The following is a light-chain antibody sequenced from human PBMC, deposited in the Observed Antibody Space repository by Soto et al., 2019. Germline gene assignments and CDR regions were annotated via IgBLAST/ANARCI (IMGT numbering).Light chain of an antibody. Sequence: EIELTHSPATLSLSPGERATLSCGASQSVSSSYLAWYQQKPGLAPRLLIYDASSRATGTPDRFSGSVSGTDFTLTISRLEPEDFAVYYCQQYGSSPRTFGQGAKVDIK. CDR1: QSVSSSY. CDR3: QQYGSSPRT. CDR2: DAS. V-gene: IGKV3D-20*01. J-gene: IGKJ1*01.